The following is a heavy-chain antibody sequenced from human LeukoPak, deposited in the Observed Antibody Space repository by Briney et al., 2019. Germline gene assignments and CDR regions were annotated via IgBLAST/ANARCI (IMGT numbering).Heavy chain of an antibody. Sequence: SETLSLTCAVSGGSISSGGYSWSWIRQPPGKGLEWIGYIYYSGSTYYNPSLKSRVTISVDTSKNQFSLKLSSVTAADTAVYYCARAAGSYYYYYMDVWGKGTTVTVSS. J-gene: IGHJ6*03. D-gene: IGHD3-10*01. V-gene: IGHV4-30-4*07. CDR3: ARAAGSYYYYYMDV. CDR1: GGSISSGGYS. CDR2: IYYSGST.